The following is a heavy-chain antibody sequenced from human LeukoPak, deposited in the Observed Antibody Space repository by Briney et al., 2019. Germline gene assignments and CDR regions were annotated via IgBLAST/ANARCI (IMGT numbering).Heavy chain of an antibody. D-gene: IGHD3-3*01. CDR3: AKALRFLEWLGFDY. CDR2: ISGRGGST. CDR1: GFTFSSYA. J-gene: IGHJ4*02. V-gene: IGHV3-23*01. Sequence: GGSLRLACAASGFTFSSYAMSWVRQAPGKGLEWVSAISGRGGSTYYADSVKGRVTISRDNSKHTLYLQLSSLRAEDAAVYYCAKALRFLEWLGFDYWGQGTLVTVSS.